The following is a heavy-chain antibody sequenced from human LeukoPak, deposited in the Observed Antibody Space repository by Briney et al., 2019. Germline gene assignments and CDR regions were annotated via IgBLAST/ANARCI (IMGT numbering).Heavy chain of an antibody. CDR1: GGSISSSSYY. CDR2: IYYSGST. Sequence: PSETLSLTCTVSGGSISSSSYYWGWIRQPPGKGLEWIGSIYYSGSTYYNPSLKSRVTISVDTSKNQFPLKLSSVTAADTAVYYCARDRGNDDFDIWGQGTMVTVSS. J-gene: IGHJ3*02. CDR3: ARDRGNDDFDI. D-gene: IGHD3-10*01. V-gene: IGHV4-39*02.